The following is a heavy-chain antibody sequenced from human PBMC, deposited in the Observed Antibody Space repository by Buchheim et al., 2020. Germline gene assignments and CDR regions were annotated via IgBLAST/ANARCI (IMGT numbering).Heavy chain of an antibody. J-gene: IGHJ6*03. D-gene: IGHD6-13*01. CDR3: ARGRGQQLVLRGYYYYYYMDV. V-gene: IGHV4-34*01. CDR2: INHSGST. CDR1: GGSFSGYY. Sequence: QVQLQQWGAGLLKPSETLSLTCAVYGGSFSGYYWSWIRQPPGKGLEWIGEINHSGSTNYNPSLKSRVTISVDTSKNQFPLKLSSVTAADTAVYYCARGRGQQLVLRGYYYYYYMDVWGKGTT.